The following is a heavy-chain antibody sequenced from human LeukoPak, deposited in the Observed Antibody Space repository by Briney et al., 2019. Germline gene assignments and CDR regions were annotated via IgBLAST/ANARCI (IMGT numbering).Heavy chain of an antibody. Sequence: GGSLRLSCAASGFTFSSYSMNWVRQAPGKGLEWVSSISSSNSYIYYADSVKGRFTISRDNAKNSLYLQMNSLKTEDTAVYYCTTDIVVVVAATQDAFDIWGQGTMVTVSS. CDR2: ISSSNSYI. J-gene: IGHJ3*02. CDR1: GFTFSSYS. V-gene: IGHV3-21*03. D-gene: IGHD2-15*01. CDR3: TTDIVVVVAATQDAFDI.